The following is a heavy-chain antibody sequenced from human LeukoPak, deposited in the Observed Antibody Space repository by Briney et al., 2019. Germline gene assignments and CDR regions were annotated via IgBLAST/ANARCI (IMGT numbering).Heavy chain of an antibody. V-gene: IGHV3-21*01. CDR1: GFTFSDYS. CDR3: TNYGSGPRGDY. J-gene: IGHJ4*02. CDR2: ISSTSTYI. Sequence: PGGSLRLSCAASGFTFSDYSMNWVRQAPGKGLEWVSSISSTSTYIYYADSVKGRFTISRDNAKNSLYLQMNSLRVEDTAFYYCTNYGSGPRGDYWGQGTLVTVSS. D-gene: IGHD3-10*01.